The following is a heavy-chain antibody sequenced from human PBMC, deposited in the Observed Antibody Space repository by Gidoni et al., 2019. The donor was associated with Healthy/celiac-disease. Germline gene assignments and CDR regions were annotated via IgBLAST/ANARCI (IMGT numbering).Heavy chain of an antibody. J-gene: IGHJ3*02. V-gene: IGHV3-23*01. CDR1: GFTFRRYA. Sequence: EVQLLESGGGLVQPGGSLSLSCAASGFTFRRYAMSWVRKAPGKGLGLVPAISCSGGSTYYADSVKGRFTISRDNSKNTLYLQMNSLRAEDTAVYYCAKDPSLIYGSGNDAFDIWGQGTMVTVSS. D-gene: IGHD3-10*01. CDR3: AKDPSLIYGSGNDAFDI. CDR2: ISCSGGST.